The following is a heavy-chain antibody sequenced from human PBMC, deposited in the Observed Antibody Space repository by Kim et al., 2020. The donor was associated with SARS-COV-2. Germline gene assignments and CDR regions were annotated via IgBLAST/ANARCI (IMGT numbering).Heavy chain of an antibody. CDR3: ARDSYGMDV. Sequence: GGSLRLSCAASGFTFSSYAMHWVRQAPGKGLEWVAVISYDGSNKYYVDSVKGRFTISRDNSKKTLYLQMNSLRAEDTAGYYCARDSYGMDVWGQGTTVTV. J-gene: IGHJ6*02. CDR1: GFTFSSYA. V-gene: IGHV3-30*04. CDR2: ISYDGSNK.